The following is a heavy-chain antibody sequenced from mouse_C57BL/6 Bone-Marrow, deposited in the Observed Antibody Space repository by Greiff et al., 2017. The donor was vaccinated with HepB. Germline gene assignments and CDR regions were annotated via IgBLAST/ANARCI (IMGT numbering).Heavy chain of an antibody. D-gene: IGHD2-10*01. J-gene: IGHJ4*01. V-gene: IGHV5-6*02. CDR1: GFTFSSYG. Sequence: EVMLVESGGDLVKPGGSLKLSCAASGFTFSSYGMSWVRQTPDKRLEWVATISSGGSYTYYPDSVKGRFTISRDNAKNTLYLQMSSLKSEDTAMYYCARRLLSPMDYWGQGTSVTVSS. CDR2: ISSGGSYT. CDR3: ARRLLSPMDY.